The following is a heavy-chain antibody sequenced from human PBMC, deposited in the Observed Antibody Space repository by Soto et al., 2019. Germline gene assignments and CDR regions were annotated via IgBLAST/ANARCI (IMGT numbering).Heavy chain of an antibody. CDR3: AKDAISGDGIWLMDS. V-gene: IGHV3-23*01. CDR2: VLRSGSSA. CDR1: GFTFRTYA. J-gene: IGHJ5*02. D-gene: IGHD4-17*01. Sequence: GGSLRLSCPASGFTFRTYAMTWARRAPGKGLEWVSSVLRSGSSAYYADSVRGRFTISSDTSANSLYLQMDNLRAEDTAIYYCAKDAISGDGIWLMDSWGQGTVVTVSS.